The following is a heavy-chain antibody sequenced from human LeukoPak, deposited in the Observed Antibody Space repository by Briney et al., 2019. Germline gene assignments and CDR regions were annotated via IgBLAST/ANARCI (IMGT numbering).Heavy chain of an antibody. J-gene: IGHJ3*02. Sequence: PGGSLRLSCAASGFTFSSYDMHWVRQATGKGLEWVSAIGTAGDTYYPGSVKGRFTISRENAKNSLYLQMNSLRAGDTAVYYYARAHDYGDYVDAFDIWGQGTMVTVSS. V-gene: IGHV3-13*01. CDR1: GFTFSSYD. CDR2: IGTAGDT. CDR3: ARAHDYGDYVDAFDI. D-gene: IGHD4-17*01.